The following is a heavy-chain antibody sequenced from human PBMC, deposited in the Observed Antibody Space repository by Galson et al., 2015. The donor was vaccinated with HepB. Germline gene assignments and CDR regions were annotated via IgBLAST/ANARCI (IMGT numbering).Heavy chain of an antibody. CDR1: GYTFTSYY. CDR2: INPSGGST. CDR3: ARGGVEYSSSWYELRYYYYGMDV. D-gene: IGHD6-13*01. J-gene: IGHJ6*02. Sequence: SVKVSCKASGYTFTSYYMHWVRQAPGQGLEWMGIINPSGGSTSYAQKLQGRVTMTRDTSTSTVYMELSSLRSEDTAVYYCARGGVEYSSSWYELRYYYYGMDVWGQGTTVTVSS. V-gene: IGHV1-46*04.